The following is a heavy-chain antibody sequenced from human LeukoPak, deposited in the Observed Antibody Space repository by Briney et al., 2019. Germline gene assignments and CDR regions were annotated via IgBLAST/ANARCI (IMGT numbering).Heavy chain of an antibody. V-gene: IGHV4-59*12. D-gene: IGHD2-2*01. CDR1: GGSISSYY. J-gene: IGHJ5*02. CDR3: AGDRYCSSTSCFFDP. CDR2: IYYSGST. Sequence: SETLSLTCTVSGGSISSYYWSWIRQPPGKGLEWIGYIYYSGSTNYNPSLKSRVTISVDTSKNQFSLKLSSVTAADTDVYYCAGDRYCSSTSCFFDPWGQGTLVTVSS.